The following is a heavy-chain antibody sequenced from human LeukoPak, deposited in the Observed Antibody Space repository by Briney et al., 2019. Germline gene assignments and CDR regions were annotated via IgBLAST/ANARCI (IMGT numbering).Heavy chain of an antibody. D-gene: IGHD6-13*01. V-gene: IGHV4-4*07. CDR1: GGSISSYY. CDR2: IYTSGST. Sequence: PSETLSLTCTVSGGSISSYYWSWIRQPAGKGLEWIGRIYTSGSTNYNPSLESRVTMSVDTSKNQFSLKLSSVTAADTAVYYCARVRAIAAAGNYVDAFDIWGQGTMVTVSS. CDR3: ARVRAIAAAGNYVDAFDI. J-gene: IGHJ3*02.